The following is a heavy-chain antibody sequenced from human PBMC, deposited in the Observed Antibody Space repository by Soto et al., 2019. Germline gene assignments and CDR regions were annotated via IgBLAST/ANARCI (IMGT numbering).Heavy chain of an antibody. CDR1: GLTFSSYT. J-gene: IGHJ4*02. CDR3: ARELSGPLGYYFDL. CDR2: ISGSSSYI. D-gene: IGHD6-19*01. V-gene: IGHV3-21*01. Sequence: PXASLRLSCAASGLTFSSYTMTWVRQAPGKGLEWISSISGSSSYIYDADSLKGRFTVSRDDAKNSMYLQMDSLRVEDTAVYYCARELSGPLGYYFDLWGQRTRVTVSS.